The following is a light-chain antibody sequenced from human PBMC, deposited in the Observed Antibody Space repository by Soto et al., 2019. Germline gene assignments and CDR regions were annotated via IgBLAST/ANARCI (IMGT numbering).Light chain of an antibody. CDR2: EVS. CDR1: SSDVGGYNF. V-gene: IGLV2-8*01. Sequence: QSVLTQPPSASGSPGQSVTISCTGTSSDVGGYNFVSWYQQYPGKAPNLMIYEVSKRPSGVPDRFSGSKSGNTASLTVSGLQAEDEADYYCSSYAGSDNYVFGTGTKVTVL. CDR3: SSYAGSDNYV. J-gene: IGLJ1*01.